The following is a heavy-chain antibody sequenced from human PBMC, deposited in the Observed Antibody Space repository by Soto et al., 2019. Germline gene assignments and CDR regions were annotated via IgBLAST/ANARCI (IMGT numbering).Heavy chain of an antibody. CDR2: IFWDDDK. CDR1: VFSLTTIGVG. Sequence: AGPPLGNPTHTLTLSFSFSVFSLTTIGVGVGWVRQSPEQTLARLALIFWDDDKRYSPSLRSRLTISKDTSKNQAVLTLTNVEHVDIATCYCARILTATGYHFDAWGQGAMVTVSS. V-gene: IGHV2-5*02. J-gene: IGHJ4*02. D-gene: IGHD3-9*01. CDR3: ARILTATGYHFDA.